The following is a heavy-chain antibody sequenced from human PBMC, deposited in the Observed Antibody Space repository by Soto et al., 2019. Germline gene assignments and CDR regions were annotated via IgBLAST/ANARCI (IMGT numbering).Heavy chain of an antibody. V-gene: IGHV3-21*01. Sequence: EVQLVESGGGLVKPGGSLRLSCAASGFTFSSYSMNWVRQAPGKGXXXXXXXXXXXXXXYYADSVKGPFTISRDNVKNSLYLQMNSLRAEDTAVYYCARAGGLGYCSGGSGYSPTAVYYYMAVWGKGTTVTVSS. J-gene: IGHJ6*03. D-gene: IGHD2-15*01. CDR3: ARAGGLGYCSGGSGYSPTAVYYYMAV. CDR1: GFTFSSYS. CDR2: XXXXXXXX.